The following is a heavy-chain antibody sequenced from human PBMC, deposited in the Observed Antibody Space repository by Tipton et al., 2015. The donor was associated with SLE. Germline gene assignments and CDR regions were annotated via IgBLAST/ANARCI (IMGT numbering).Heavy chain of an antibody. J-gene: IGHJ4*02. CDR1: GGSFSGYH. D-gene: IGHD6-19*01. CDR2: IADTGSP. Sequence: TLSLTCAVYGGSFSGYHWTWFRQPPGQGLEWIGEIADTGSPNYNPSLKSRVTISLDTSKSQFPLILNSLTAADTAVYYCARGPFQRWPPGAYWGQGTLVTVSS. CDR3: ARGPFQRWPPGAY. V-gene: IGHV4-34*01.